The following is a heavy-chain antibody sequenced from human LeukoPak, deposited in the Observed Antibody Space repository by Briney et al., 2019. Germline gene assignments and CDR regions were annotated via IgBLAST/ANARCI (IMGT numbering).Heavy chain of an antibody. Sequence: GASVKVSCKASGGTFSSYAISWVRQAPGQGLEWTGRIIPILGIANYAQKFQGRVTITADKSTSTAYMELSSLRSEDTAVYYCARGGYSGQSDYWGQGTLVTVSS. CDR3: ARGGYSGQSDY. CDR1: GGTFSSYA. V-gene: IGHV1-69*04. D-gene: IGHD3-16*02. J-gene: IGHJ4*02. CDR2: IIPILGIA.